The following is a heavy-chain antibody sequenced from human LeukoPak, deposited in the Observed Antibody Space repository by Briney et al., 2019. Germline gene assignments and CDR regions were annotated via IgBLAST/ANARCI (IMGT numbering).Heavy chain of an antibody. V-gene: IGHV4-39*01. J-gene: IGHJ3*02. D-gene: IGHD2-15*01. CDR3: AGSYCSGGSCYGTFDI. CDR2: ISDSGST. Sequence: SETLSLTCTVSGGSISSSSYYWGWIRQPPGKGLEWFGSISDSGSTYYYPSLKSRVTISVDTSKNQFSLNLSSVTAADTAVYYCAGSYCSGGSCYGTFDIWGQGTMVTVSS. CDR1: GGSISSSSYY.